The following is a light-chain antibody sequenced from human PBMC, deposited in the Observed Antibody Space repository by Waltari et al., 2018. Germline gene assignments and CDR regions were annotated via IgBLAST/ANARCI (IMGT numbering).Light chain of an antibody. CDR3: CSYAGRYTWV. Sequence: QSALTQPRSVSGSPGPSVTISCTGTSSDVGGYNYVSWYQQHPGKAPKFMIYDVSQRPSGVPDRFSGSKSANTASLTISGLQAEDEADYYCCSYAGRYTWVFGGGTKLTVL. J-gene: IGLJ3*02. CDR2: DVS. V-gene: IGLV2-11*01. CDR1: SSDVGGYNY.